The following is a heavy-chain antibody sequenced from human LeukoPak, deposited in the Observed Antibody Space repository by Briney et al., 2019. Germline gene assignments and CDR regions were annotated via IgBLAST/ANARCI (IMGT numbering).Heavy chain of an antibody. Sequence: PSETLSLTCTVSGGSITSNYWSWIRQPPGRGLEWIGEINHSGSTNYNPSLKSRVTISVDTSKNQFSLNLSSVTAADTAVYYCARGSRLSWFDPWGQGTLVTVSS. J-gene: IGHJ5*02. CDR1: GGSITSNY. CDR2: INHSGST. CDR3: ARGSRLSWFDP. V-gene: IGHV4-34*01.